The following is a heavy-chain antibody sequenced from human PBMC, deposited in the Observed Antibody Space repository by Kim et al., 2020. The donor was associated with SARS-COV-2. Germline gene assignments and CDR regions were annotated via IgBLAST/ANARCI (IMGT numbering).Heavy chain of an antibody. CDR3: TRVNPISGGWYDAFDI. CDR1: GFTFSGST. D-gene: IGHD6-19*01. V-gene: IGHV3-73*01. CDR2: IRSKANSYAT. Sequence: GGSLRLSCAASGFTFSGSTMHWVRQASGKGLEWVSRIRSKANSYATAYAASVKGRFTISRDDSQNTAYLQMNNLKTEDTAVYYCTRVNPISGGWYDAFDIWGQGTMVTVSS. J-gene: IGHJ3*02.